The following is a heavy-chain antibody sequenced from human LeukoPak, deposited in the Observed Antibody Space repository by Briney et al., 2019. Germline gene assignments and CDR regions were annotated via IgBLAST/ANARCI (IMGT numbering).Heavy chain of an antibody. V-gene: IGHV3-66*01. CDR2: IYNSGST. Sequence: GGSLRLSCAASGFTVGYNYMTWVRQAPGKGLEWVAAIYNSGSTYYADSVKGRFTISRDNSKNTMYLQMNSLKGEDTAVYYCARGSADYESAYYFDYWGQGTLVTVSS. J-gene: IGHJ4*02. CDR1: GFTVGYNY. D-gene: IGHD4-17*01. CDR3: ARGSADYESAYYFDY.